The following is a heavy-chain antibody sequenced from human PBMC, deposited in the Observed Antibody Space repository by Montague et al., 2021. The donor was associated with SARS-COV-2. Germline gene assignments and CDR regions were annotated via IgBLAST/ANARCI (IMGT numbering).Heavy chain of an antibody. V-gene: IGHV4-61*02. CDR1: GSPITRGTGY. CDR2: VYTSGST. J-gene: IGHJ4*02. Sequence: TLSLTCTVSGSPITRGTGYGRWIRRPNGSPLGWMDRVYTSGSTNYNPSLKSRATISVDTSKNQFSLKLSSVTAADTDVYYCARLRGAGLNYFDYWGQGTLVNVSS. CDR3: ARLRGAGLNYFDY. D-gene: IGHD6-19*01.